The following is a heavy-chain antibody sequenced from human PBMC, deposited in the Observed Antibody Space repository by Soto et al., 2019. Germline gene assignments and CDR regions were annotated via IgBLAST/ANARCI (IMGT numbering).Heavy chain of an antibody. Sequence: SVKVSCKASGGTFSSYAISWVRQAPGQGLEWMGGIIPIFGTANYAQKFQGRVTITADESTSTAYMELSSLRSEDTAVYYCARDGLEYYDFWSGYFPFDPWGQGTPVTVSS. CDR1: GGTFSSYA. CDR2: IIPIFGTA. V-gene: IGHV1-69*13. CDR3: ARDGLEYYDFWSGYFPFDP. J-gene: IGHJ5*02. D-gene: IGHD3-3*01.